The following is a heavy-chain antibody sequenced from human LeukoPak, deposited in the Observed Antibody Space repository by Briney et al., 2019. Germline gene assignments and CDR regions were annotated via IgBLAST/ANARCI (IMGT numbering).Heavy chain of an antibody. Sequence: SETLSLTCTVSGGSFSGYHWSWIRQPPGKGLEWIGYIYSSGSTKYNPSLKSRVTMTVDTSRGHFSLKLSSVTAADTAVYYCARHWEDYYDSSGYSGRYGMDVWGQGTTVTVSS. CDR3: ARHWEDYYDSSGYSGRYGMDV. CDR1: GGSFSGYH. D-gene: IGHD3-22*01. V-gene: IGHV4-59*08. CDR2: IYSSGST. J-gene: IGHJ6*02.